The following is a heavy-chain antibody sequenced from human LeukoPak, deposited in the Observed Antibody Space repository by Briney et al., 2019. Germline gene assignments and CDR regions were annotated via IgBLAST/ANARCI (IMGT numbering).Heavy chain of an antibody. CDR3: ARDPPRDFGVATYGMDV. CDR2: INPNRGGT. J-gene: IGHJ6*02. V-gene: IGHV1-2*02. Sequence: ASVKVSCKASGYTFTGYYMHWVRQAPGQGLEWMGWINPNRGGTNYAQKFQGRVTMTRDTSISTAYMELSRLRSDDTAVYYCARDPPRDFGVATYGMDVWGQGTTVTVSS. D-gene: IGHD3-3*01. CDR1: GYTFTGYY.